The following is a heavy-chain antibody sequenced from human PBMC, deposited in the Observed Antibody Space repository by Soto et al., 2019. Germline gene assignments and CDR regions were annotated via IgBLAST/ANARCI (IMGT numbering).Heavy chain of an antibody. CDR1: GFTFSSYA. V-gene: IGHV3-23*01. Sequence: EVQLLESGGGLVQPGGSLRLSCAASGFTFSSYAMSWVHQAPGKGLEWVSAISGSGGSTYYADSVKGRFTISRDNSKNTLYLQMNSLRAEDTAVYYCAKQGYCTNGVCYNPYGMDVWGQGTTVTVCS. D-gene: IGHD2-8*01. J-gene: IGHJ6*02. CDR2: ISGSGGST. CDR3: AKQGYCTNGVCYNPYGMDV.